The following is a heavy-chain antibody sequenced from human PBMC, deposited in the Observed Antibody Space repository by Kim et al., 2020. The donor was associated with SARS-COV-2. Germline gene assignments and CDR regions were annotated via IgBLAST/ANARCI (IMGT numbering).Heavy chain of an antibody. Sequence: GESLKISCKGSGYTFTSYWIGWVRQMPGRGLEWMGIIFSGDSDTRYSPSFQGQVTISVDKSINTAYLQWSSLKASDTAMYYCARHVPPYGSASYFAYWGQGSWSPSPQ. D-gene: IGHD3-10*01. J-gene: IGHJ4*02. CDR2: IFSGDSDT. CDR1: GYTFTSYW. V-gene: IGHV5-51*01. CDR3: ARHVPPYGSASYFAY.